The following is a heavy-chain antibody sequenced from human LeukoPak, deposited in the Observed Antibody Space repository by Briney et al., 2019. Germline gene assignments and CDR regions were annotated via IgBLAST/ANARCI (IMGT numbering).Heavy chain of an antibody. D-gene: IGHD1-14*01. CDR3: AREYPNLHGVDY. Sequence: SVKVSCTASGGTFSSYAISWVRQAPGQGLEWMGGIIPIFGTANYAQKFQGRVTITADESTSTAYMELSSLRSEDTAVYYCAREYPNLHGVDYWGQGTLVTVSS. CDR2: IIPIFGTA. J-gene: IGHJ4*02. CDR1: GGTFSSYA. V-gene: IGHV1-69*13.